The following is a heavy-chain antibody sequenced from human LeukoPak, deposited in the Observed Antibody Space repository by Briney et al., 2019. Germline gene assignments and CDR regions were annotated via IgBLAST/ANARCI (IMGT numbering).Heavy chain of an antibody. Sequence: PSETLSLTCTVSGGSISSYYWSWIRQPPGEGLEWIGCIYYSGSTNYNPSLKSRLTISVDTSKNQFSLRLSSVTAADTAMYFCARGGYCTSNSCYGDDAFDIWGQGTMVIVSS. CDR3: ARGGYCTSNSCYGDDAFDI. J-gene: IGHJ3*02. D-gene: IGHD2-2*01. CDR1: GGSISSYY. CDR2: IYYSGST. V-gene: IGHV4-59*01.